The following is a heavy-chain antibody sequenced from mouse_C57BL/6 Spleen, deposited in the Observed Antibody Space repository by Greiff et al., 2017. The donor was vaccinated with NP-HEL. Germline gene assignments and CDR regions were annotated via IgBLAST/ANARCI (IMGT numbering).Heavy chain of an antibody. CDR1: GYTFTSYW. D-gene: IGHD2-13*01. V-gene: IGHV1-52*01. Sequence: QVQLKQPGAELVRPGSSVKLSCKASGYTFTSYWMHWVKQRPIQGLEWIGNIDPSDSETHYNQKFKDKATLTVDKSSSTAYMQLSSLTSEDSAVYYCARWGGDYYFDYWGQGTTLTVSS. J-gene: IGHJ2*01. CDR3: ARWGGDYYFDY. CDR2: IDPSDSET.